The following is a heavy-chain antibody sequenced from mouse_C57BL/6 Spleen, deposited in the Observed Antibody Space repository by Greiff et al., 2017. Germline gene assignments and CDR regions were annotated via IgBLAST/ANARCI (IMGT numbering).Heavy chain of an antibody. CDR3: ARSEEGYYGSSYYFDY. V-gene: IGHV1-53*01. CDR2: INPSNGGT. J-gene: IGHJ2*01. Sequence: QVQLQQPGTELVKPGASVKLSCKASGYTFTSYWMHWVKQRPGQGLEWIGNINPSNGGTNYNEKFKSKATLTVDKSSSTAYMQLSSLTSEDSAVYYCARSEEGYYGSSYYFDYWGQGTTLTVSS. CDR1: GYTFTSYW. D-gene: IGHD1-1*01.